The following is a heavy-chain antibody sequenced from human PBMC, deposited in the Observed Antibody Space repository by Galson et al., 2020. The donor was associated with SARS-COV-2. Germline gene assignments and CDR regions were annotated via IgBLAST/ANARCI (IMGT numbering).Heavy chain of an antibody. CDR3: ARGSCSSLSCLPGYNYYYYMDV. D-gene: IGHD2-2*01. J-gene: IGHJ6*03. CDR1: GDRVTSNSAA. V-gene: IGHV6-1*01. CDR2: TYYRSRWYN. Sequence: SQTLSITCAISGDRVTSNSAAWNWIRQSPSRALEWLGRTYYRSRWYNDYAVSVKSRIIINPDTSENQFSLQLNSVPPEDTAVYYCARGSCSSLSCLPGYNYYYYMDVWGKGTTVTVSS.